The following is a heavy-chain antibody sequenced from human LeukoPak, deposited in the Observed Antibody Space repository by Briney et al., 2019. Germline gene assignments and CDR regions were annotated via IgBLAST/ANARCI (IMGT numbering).Heavy chain of an antibody. J-gene: IGHJ3*02. CDR1: DVSISSYY. D-gene: IGHD5-18*01. V-gene: IGHV4-59*01. CDR2: IYYTGRT. CDR3: ARERVDTALAEGAFDI. Sequence: SETLSLTCTVSDVSISSYYWTWIRQSPGKGLEWIAYIYYTGRTRYNPSLRSRVTISLDTSKNQFSLNLSSVTAADTAVYYCARERVDTALAEGAFDIWGQGTLVTVSS.